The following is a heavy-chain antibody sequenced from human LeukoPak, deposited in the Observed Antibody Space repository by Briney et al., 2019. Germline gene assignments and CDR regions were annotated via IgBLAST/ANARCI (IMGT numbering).Heavy chain of an antibody. CDR1: GFTFGDYT. CDR2: MRGKAEGETT. CDR3: TRDLSGTTWYFDY. D-gene: IGHD6-13*01. J-gene: IGHJ4*02. V-gene: IGHV3-49*04. Sequence: GGSLRLSRTGSGFTFGDYTMSWVRQAPGMGLEWVALMRGKAEGETTEYAASVKGRFSISRDDSKSIAFLQMNSLKTDDTAVYYCTRDLSGTTWYFDYWGQGTLVTVSS.